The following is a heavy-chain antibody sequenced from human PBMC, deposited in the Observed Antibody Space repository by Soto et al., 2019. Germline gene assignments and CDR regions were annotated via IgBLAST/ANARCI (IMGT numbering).Heavy chain of an antibody. CDR3: AKGLLAIVGTTLPRDAFNI. J-gene: IGHJ3*02. V-gene: IGHV3-30*18. Sequence: GGSLRLSCAASGFSFTTYVMHWVRQAPGKGLEWVAVISHDGSYKYYGDAVKGRFTISRDTSKNAVYLEMKSLRPEDTAVYYCAKGLLAIVGTTLPRDAFNIWGQGKMVTVSS. CDR1: GFSFTTYV. D-gene: IGHD1-26*01. CDR2: ISHDGSYK.